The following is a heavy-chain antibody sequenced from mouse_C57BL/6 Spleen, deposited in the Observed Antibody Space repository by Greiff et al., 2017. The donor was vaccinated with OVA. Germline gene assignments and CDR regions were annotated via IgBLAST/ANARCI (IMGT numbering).Heavy chain of an antibody. V-gene: IGHV5-17*01. J-gene: IGHJ2*01. CDR3: AKPSYDYDGYFDY. Sequence: EVMLVESGGGLVKPGGSLKLSCAASGFTFSDYGMHWVRQAPEKGLEWVAYISSGSSTIYYADTMKGRFTISRDNAKNTLFLQMTSLRSEDTAMYYCAKPSYDYDGYFDYWGQGTTLTVSS. CDR1: GFTFSDYG. D-gene: IGHD2-4*01. CDR2: ISSGSSTI.